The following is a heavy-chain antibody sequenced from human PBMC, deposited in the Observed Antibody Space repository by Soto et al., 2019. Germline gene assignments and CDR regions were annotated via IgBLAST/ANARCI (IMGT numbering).Heavy chain of an antibody. J-gene: IGHJ6*03. CDR2: IYYSGST. V-gene: IGHV4-59*01. D-gene: IGHD3-10*01. CDR1: GGSISSYY. Sequence: SETLSLTCTVSGGSISSYYWSWIRQPPGKGLEWIGYIYYSGSTNYNPSLKSRVTISVDTSKNQFSLKLSSVTAADTAVYYCARVADGSGSFNYYYYMDVWGKGTTVTAP. CDR3: ARVADGSGSFNYYYYMDV.